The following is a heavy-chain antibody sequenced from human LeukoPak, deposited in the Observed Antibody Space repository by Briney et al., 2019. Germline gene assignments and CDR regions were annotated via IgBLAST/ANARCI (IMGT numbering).Heavy chain of an antibody. CDR1: GFTFSSYW. J-gene: IGHJ1*01. D-gene: IGHD2-15*01. CDR2: INTDGSST. V-gene: IGHV3-74*01. CDR3: ARDVLGYCSGGSCYSEYFQH. Sequence: GGSLRLSCAASGFTFSSYWMHWVRQAPGKGLVWVSRINTDGSSTSYADSVKGRFTISRDNAKNTLYLQMNSLRAEDTAVYYCARDVLGYCSGGSCYSEYFQHWGQGTLVTVSS.